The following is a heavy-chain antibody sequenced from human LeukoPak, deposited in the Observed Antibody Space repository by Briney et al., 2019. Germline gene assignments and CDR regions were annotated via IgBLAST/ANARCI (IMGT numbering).Heavy chain of an antibody. CDR1: GDSITSYY. Sequence: SETLSLTCTVSGDSITSYYWSWIRQPPGKGLEWIGYMYYSGSTSYDPSLTSRVTMSVDTSKNQFSLKLSSVTAADTAVYYCATIRDTAHGYWYFDLWGGGTLVIVSS. CDR3: ATIRDTAHGYWYFDL. D-gene: IGHD5-18*01. J-gene: IGHJ2*01. CDR2: MYYSGST. V-gene: IGHV4-59*03.